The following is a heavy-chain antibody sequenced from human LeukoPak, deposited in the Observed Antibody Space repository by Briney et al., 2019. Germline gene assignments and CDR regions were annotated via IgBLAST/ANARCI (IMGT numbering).Heavy chain of an antibody. D-gene: IGHD1-7*01. V-gene: IGHV4-31*03. Sequence: TSETLSLTCTVSGCFINCGGYYWRWIRQHPGKVLEWIGYIYYSGCTYYIQSLKSRVTISVDTSKNQFSLKLSSVTAADTAVYYCARGYNWNYAHPFDYWGQGTLVTVSS. CDR3: ARGYNWNYAHPFDY. CDR2: IYYSGCT. CDR1: GCFINCGGYY. J-gene: IGHJ4*02.